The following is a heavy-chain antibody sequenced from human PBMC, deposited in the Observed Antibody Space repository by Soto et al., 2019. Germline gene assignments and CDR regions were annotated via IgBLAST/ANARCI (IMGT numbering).Heavy chain of an antibody. Sequence: QVQLQESGPGLVKPSQTLSLSCTVSGGFITSGDYYWSWIRQHPGKGLEWIGHIYYSGRTYYNPSLKSRVSISVVTSKNQFSLKLNSVTAADTAVYYCAGFEFGEFPEAGVFDSWGQGTLVTVSS. J-gene: IGHJ3*02. CDR3: AGFEFGEFPEAGVFDS. V-gene: IGHV4-31*03. CDR1: GGFITSGDYY. D-gene: IGHD3-10*01. CDR2: IYYSGRT.